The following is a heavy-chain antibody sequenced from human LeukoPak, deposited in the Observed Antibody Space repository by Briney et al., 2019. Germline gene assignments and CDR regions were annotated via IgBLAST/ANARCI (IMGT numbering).Heavy chain of an antibody. Sequence: GGSLRLSCTASGFTFGDYAMSWFRQAPGKGLEGVGFIRRKAYGGTTEYAACVKGRFTISRDDSRSIAYLQMNSLKTEDTAVYYCTTDRAEARVTILGVDDYYYYYMDVWGKGTTVTVSS. CDR3: TTDRAEARVTILGVDDYYYYYMDV. CDR2: IRRKAYGGTT. CDR1: GFTFGDYA. J-gene: IGHJ6*03. D-gene: IGHD3-3*01. V-gene: IGHV3-49*03.